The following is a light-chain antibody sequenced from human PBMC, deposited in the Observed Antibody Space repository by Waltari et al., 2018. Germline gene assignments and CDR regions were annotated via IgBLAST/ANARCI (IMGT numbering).Light chain of an antibody. Sequence: YVLTQPPSVSVAPGRTATIACGGDKIDYKSLYWFQQRPGQAPVLVIYDDDDRPSGIPERFAASNSGNVAGLTISGVEVADEADYYCQIWDSRTNQFIFGPGTRLTVV. CDR3: QIWDSRTNQFI. J-gene: IGLJ1*01. V-gene: IGLV3-21*04. CDR1: KIDYKS. CDR2: DDD.